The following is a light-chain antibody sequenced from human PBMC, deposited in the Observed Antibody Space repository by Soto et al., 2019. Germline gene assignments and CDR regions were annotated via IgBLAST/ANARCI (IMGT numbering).Light chain of an antibody. V-gene: IGLV1-51*01. Sequence: QSVLTQPPSVCAAPGQKVTISCSGTSSNIGNNFVSWYQQLPGTAPKLLIYDDNVRPSGVPDRFSGSKSGTSATLGITGLQTGDEADYYCGAWGGGLSAVAFGGGTKLTVL. CDR1: SSNIGNNF. CDR3: GAWGGGLSAVA. J-gene: IGLJ2*01. CDR2: DDN.